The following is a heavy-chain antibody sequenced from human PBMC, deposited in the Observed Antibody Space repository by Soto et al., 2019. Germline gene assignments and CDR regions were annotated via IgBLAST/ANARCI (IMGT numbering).Heavy chain of an antibody. J-gene: IGHJ4*02. D-gene: IGHD3-22*01. CDR3: ARRGSAYYYALDY. V-gene: IGHV4-39*01. CDR1: GGSISSSSYY. CDR2: IYYSGST. Sequence: SETLSLTCTVSGGSISSSSYYWGWIRQPPGKGLEWIGSIYYSGSTYYNPSLKSRVTISVDTSKNQFSLKLSSVTAADTAVFYCARRGSAYYYALDYWGQGTLVTVS.